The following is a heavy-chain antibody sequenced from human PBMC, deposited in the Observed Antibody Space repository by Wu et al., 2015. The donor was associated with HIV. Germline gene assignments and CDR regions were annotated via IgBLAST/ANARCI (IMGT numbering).Heavy chain of an antibody. CDR1: GYSFTGYY. J-gene: IGHJ4*02. CDR3: ARVGGGNWVFDY. D-gene: IGHD7-27*01. V-gene: IGHV1-8*03. CDR2: INPNSGDT. Sequence: QVQLVQSGAEVKKPGASVKVSCKASGYSFTGYYMHWVRQAPGQGLEWMGWINPNSGDTGYAQKFQGRVTITWNPSISTAYMELSSLRSEDTAVYYCARVGGGNWVFDYWGQGTLVTVSS.